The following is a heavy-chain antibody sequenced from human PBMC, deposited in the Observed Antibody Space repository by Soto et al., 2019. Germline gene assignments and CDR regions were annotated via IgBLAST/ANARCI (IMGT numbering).Heavy chain of an antibody. CDR3: ARRVGGSKTYYYGMDV. Sequence: SETLSLTCTVSCGSISSSSYYWGWIRQPPGKGLEWIGSIYYSGSTYYNPSLKSRVTISVDTSKNQFSLKLSSVTAADTAVYYCARRVGGSKTYYYGMDVWGQGTTVTVSS. CDR1: CGSISSSSYY. V-gene: IGHV4-39*01. J-gene: IGHJ6*02. D-gene: IGHD1-26*01. CDR2: IYYSGST.